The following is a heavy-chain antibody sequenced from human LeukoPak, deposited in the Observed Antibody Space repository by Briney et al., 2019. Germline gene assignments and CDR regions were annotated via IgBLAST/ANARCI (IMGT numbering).Heavy chain of an antibody. CDR3: ARSHSGSLRAPFDL. Sequence: ASVKVSCKASGYSFTNYGIIWVRQAPGQGLEWMGWISPYNGNAKYSERVQGRVILTADTSTNTAYMEIRSLRFDDTAMYYCARSHSGSLRAPFDLWGQGTLVTVSS. CDR2: ISPYNGNA. CDR1: GYSFTNYG. V-gene: IGHV1-18*01. J-gene: IGHJ4*02. D-gene: IGHD3-22*01.